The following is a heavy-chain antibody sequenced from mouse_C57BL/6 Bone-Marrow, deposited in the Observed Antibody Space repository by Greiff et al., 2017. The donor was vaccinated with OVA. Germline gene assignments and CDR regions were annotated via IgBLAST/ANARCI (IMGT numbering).Heavy chain of an antibody. CDR2: IHPNSGST. CDR1: GYTFTSYW. Sequence: QVQLQQPGAELVKPGASVKLSCKASGYTFTSYWMHWVKQRPGQGLEWIGMIHPNSGSTNYNEKFKSKATLTVDKSSSTAYMQLSSLTSEDSAVYYCARGDLTGYGNYLFAYWGKGTLVTVSA. D-gene: IGHD2-1*01. CDR3: ARGDLTGYGNYLFAY. J-gene: IGHJ3*01. V-gene: IGHV1-64*01.